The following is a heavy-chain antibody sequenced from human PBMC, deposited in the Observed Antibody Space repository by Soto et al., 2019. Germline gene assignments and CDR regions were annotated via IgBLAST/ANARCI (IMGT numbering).Heavy chain of an antibody. Sequence: GGSLRLSCTASGFTFGDYAMSWFRQAPGKGLDWVGFIRSKAYGGTTEYAASVKGRFTISRDDSKSIAYLQMNSLKTEDTAVYYCTRDLSSSSTYYYYGMDVWGQGTTVTVSS. J-gene: IGHJ6*02. V-gene: IGHV3-49*03. D-gene: IGHD6-6*01. CDR2: IRSKAYGGTT. CDR1: GFTFGDYA. CDR3: TRDLSSSSTYYYYGMDV.